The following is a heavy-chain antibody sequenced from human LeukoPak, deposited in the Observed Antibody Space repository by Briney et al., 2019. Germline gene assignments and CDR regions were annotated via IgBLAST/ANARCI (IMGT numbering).Heavy chain of an antibody. Sequence: ASVKVSCKASGGTFSSYAISWVRQAPGQGLEWMGWISAYNGNTNYAQKLQGRVTMTTDTSTSTAYMELRSLRSDDTAVYYCACLDETYYDFWSGYSWDGMDVWGQGTTVTVSS. J-gene: IGHJ6*02. CDR1: GGTFSSYA. D-gene: IGHD3-3*01. CDR3: ACLDETYYDFWSGYSWDGMDV. CDR2: ISAYNGNT. V-gene: IGHV1-18*01.